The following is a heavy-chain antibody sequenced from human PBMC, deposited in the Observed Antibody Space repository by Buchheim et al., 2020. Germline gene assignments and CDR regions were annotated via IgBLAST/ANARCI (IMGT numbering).Heavy chain of an antibody. J-gene: IGHJ6*02. CDR2: INHSGST. V-gene: IGHV4-34*01. CDR3: ARVRLWFGELLYRYYYYGMDV. Sequence: QVQLQQWGAGLLKPSETLSLTCAVYGGSFSGYYWSWIRQPPGKGLEWIGEINHSGSTNYNPSLKSRVTISVDTSKKQFSLKLSSVTAADTAVYYCARVRLWFGELLYRYYYYGMDVWGQGTT. CDR1: GGSFSGYY. D-gene: IGHD3-10*01.